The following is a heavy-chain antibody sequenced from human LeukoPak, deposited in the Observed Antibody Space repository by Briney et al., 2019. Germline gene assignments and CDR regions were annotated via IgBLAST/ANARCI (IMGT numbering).Heavy chain of an antibody. V-gene: IGHV3-30*18. CDR2: ISYDGSNK. Sequence: GRSLRLSCAASGFTFSSYGMHWVRQAPGKGLEWVAVISYDGSNKYYADSVKGRFTISRDNSKNTLYLQMNSLRAEDTAVYYCAKVSSGWSSDDYWGQGTLVTVSS. D-gene: IGHD6-19*01. J-gene: IGHJ4*02. CDR1: GFTFSSYG. CDR3: AKVSSGWSSDDY.